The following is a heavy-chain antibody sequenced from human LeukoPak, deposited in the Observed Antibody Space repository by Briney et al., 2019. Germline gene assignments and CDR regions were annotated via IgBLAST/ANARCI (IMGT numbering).Heavy chain of an antibody. Sequence: GASVKVSCKASGYTFTSYSMHWVRQAPGQGLEWMGIINPSGDSAKYAQKFQGRVTMTRDTSTSTVYMELNSPRSEDTAVYYCARDVIAATRSAVLDYWGQGTLVTVSS. CDR3: ARDVIAATRSAVLDY. J-gene: IGHJ4*02. CDR1: GYTFTSYS. V-gene: IGHV1-46*01. CDR2: INPSGDSA. D-gene: IGHD6-13*01.